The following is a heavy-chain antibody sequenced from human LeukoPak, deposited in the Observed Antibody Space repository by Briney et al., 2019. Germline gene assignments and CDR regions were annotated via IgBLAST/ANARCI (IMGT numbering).Heavy chain of an antibody. J-gene: IGHJ6*04. D-gene: IGHD3-22*01. CDR2: VSKSSDYI. V-gene: IGHV3-21*01. CDR3: AREEDSRAIRTSDGLDV. CDR1: GFTFNSYT. Sequence: GGSLRLSCAASGFTFNSYTMNWVRQAPGKGVEWVSCVSKSSDYIYYADSVRGRFTISRDNAKKLVYLEMNSLRAEDTVFYYCAREEDSRAIRTSDGLDVWGEGTTVTASP.